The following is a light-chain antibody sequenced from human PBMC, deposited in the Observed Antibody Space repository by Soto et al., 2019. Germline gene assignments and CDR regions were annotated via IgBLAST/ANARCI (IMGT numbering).Light chain of an antibody. V-gene: IGLV4-69*01. CDR1: SGHSRYT. CDR3: QTWGTGIP. J-gene: IGLJ2*01. CDR2: INSDGSL. Sequence: QPVLTQSPSAAATLGASVKLTCTVSSGHSRYTIAWHQQQPEKGPRFLMKINSDGSLSKGDGIPDRFSGSSSGPERYLTISSVQSEDEADYYCQTWGTGIPFGGGTKLTVL.